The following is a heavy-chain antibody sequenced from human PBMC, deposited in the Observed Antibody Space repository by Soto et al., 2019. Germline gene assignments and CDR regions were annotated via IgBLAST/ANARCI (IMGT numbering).Heavy chain of an antibody. CDR2: ISYDGSNK. CDR3: AKAPSRITMIVVVTLPDY. CDR1: GFTFSSYG. J-gene: IGHJ4*02. V-gene: IGHV3-30*18. Sequence: QVQLVESGGGVVQPGRSLRLSCAASGFTFSSYGMHWVRQAPCKGLEWVAVISYDGSNKYYADSVKGRFTISRDNSKNTLYLQMNSLRAEDTAVYYCAKAPSRITMIVVVTLPDYWGQGTLVTVSS. D-gene: IGHD3-22*01.